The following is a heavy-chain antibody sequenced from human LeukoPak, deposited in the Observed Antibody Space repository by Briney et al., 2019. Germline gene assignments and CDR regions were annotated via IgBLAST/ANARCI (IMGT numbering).Heavy chain of an antibody. J-gene: IGHJ4*02. D-gene: IGHD1-26*01. CDR2: ISGSGGST. CDR3: AKDVAWGHFDY. Sequence: GGSLRLSCAASGFTFSSYAMSWVRQAPGKGLEWVSAISGSGGSTYYADSVKGRFAISRDNSKNTLYLQMNSLRAEDTAVYYYAKDVAWGHFDYWGQGTLVTVSS. CDR1: GFTFSSYA. V-gene: IGHV3-23*01.